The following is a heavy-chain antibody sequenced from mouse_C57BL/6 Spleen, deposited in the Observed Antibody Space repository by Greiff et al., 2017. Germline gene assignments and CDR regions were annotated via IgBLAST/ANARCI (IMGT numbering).Heavy chain of an antibody. CDR2: IDPETGGT. J-gene: IGHJ3*01. CDR1: GSPFTDYE. Sequence: QVQLKESGAELVRPGASVPLSCKPPGSPFTDYEMPWVKQTPVHGLEWIGAIDPETGGTAYNQKFKGKAILTADKSSSTAYMELRSLTSEDSAVYYCTRTYYYGSSYGAWFAYWGQGTLVTVSA. V-gene: IGHV1-15*01. CDR3: TRTYYYGSSYGAWFAY. D-gene: IGHD1-1*01.